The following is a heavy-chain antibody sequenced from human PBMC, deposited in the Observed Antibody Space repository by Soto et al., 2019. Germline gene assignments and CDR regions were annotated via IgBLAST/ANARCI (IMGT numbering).Heavy chain of an antibody. D-gene: IGHD5-12*01. CDR3: PKDRAYSGYDSEDYYYYMYV. J-gene: IGHJ6*03. CDR2: ISYDGSNK. Sequence: QVQLVESGGGVVQPGRSLRLSCAASGFTFSSYGMHWVRQAPGKGLEWVAVISYDGSNKYYADSVKGRFTISRDNSKNTLYLQMHRLRAEDKAVYYCPKDRAYSGYDSEDYYYYMYVWGKGTTVTVPS. V-gene: IGHV3-30*18. CDR1: GFTFSSYG.